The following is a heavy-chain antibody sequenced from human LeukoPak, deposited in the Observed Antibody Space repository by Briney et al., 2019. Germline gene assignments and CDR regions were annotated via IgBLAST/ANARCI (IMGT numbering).Heavy chain of an antibody. CDR2: IYPGDSDT. V-gene: IGHV5-51*01. J-gene: IGHJ6*04. D-gene: IGHD2-2*01. CDR3: ARHSSTSFQITPDV. Sequence: GESLKISCKGSGYSFTSYWIGWARRMPGKGLEGMGIIYPGDSDTRYSPSFQGQVTISADKSISTAYLQWSSLKASDTAMYYCARHSSTSFQITPDVWGKGTTVTVSS. CDR1: GYSFTSYW.